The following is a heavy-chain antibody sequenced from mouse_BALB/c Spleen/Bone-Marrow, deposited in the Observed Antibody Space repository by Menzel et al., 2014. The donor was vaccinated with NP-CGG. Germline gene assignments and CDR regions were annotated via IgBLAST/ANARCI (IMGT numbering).Heavy chain of an antibody. CDR3: ARDWYYYGSSSSWFAH. CDR1: GYTFTEYT. CDR2: INPKNGGT. Sequence: EVQLQESGPELVKPGASVKISCKTSGYTFTEYTIHWVKQSHGKSLEWIGGINPKNGGTTYKQKFKGKATLTVDKSSSTAHMELRSLTSEDSAVYYCARDWYYYGSSSSWFAHWGQGTLVTVSA. V-gene: IGHV1-18*01. J-gene: IGHJ3*01. D-gene: IGHD1-1*02.